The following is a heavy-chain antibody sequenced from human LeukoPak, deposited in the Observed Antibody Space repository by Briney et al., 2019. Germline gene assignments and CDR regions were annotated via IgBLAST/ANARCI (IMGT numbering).Heavy chain of an antibody. J-gene: IGHJ4*02. V-gene: IGHV3-15*01. Sequence: GGSLRLSCAASGFTFSNAWMSWVRQAPGKGLEWVGRIKSKTDGGTTDYAAPVKGRFTISRDDSKNTLYLQMNSLRAEDMAVYYCARASYSSGWVIDYWGQGTLVTVSS. D-gene: IGHD6-19*01. CDR3: ARASYSSGWVIDY. CDR2: IKSKTDGGTT. CDR1: GFTFSNAW.